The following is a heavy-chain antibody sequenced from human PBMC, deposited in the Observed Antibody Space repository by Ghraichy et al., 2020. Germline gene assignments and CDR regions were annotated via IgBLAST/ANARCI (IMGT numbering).Heavy chain of an antibody. Sequence: ASVKVSCKASGYTFTSYYMHWVRQSPGQGLEWMGIINPSGCSTSYAQKIQVRVTMTRDTSTSTVYMELSSLRSEDTAVYYCARDLRGSGWYWGYWGQGTLVTVSS. J-gene: IGHJ4*01. CDR1: GYTFTSYY. V-gene: IGHV1-46*01. D-gene: IGHD6-19*01. CDR2: INPSGCST. CDR3: ARDLRGSGWYWGY.